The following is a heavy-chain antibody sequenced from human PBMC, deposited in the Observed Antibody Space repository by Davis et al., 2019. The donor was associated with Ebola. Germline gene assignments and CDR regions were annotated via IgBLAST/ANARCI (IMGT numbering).Heavy chain of an antibody. V-gene: IGHV3-30*04. CDR1: GFTFSNYA. CDR3: AKEWLRVFDI. J-gene: IGHJ3*02. Sequence: GESLKISCAASGFTFSNYAMHWVRQAPGKGLEWVAVISYDGSNKYYADSVKGRFTISRDNSKNTLYLQMNSLRAEDTAVYYCAKEWLRVFDIWGQGTMVTVSS. CDR2: ISYDGSNK. D-gene: IGHD5-12*01.